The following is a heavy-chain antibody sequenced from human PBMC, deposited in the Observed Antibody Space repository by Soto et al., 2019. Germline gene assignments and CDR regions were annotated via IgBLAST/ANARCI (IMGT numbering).Heavy chain of an antibody. CDR1: GYTFTGYY. CDR2: INPNSGGT. V-gene: IGHV1-2*04. D-gene: IGHD4-17*01. Sequence: ASVKVSCKASGYTFTGYYMHWVRQAPGQGLEWMGWINPNSGGTNYAQKFQGWVTMTRDTSISTAYMELSRLRSDDTAVYYCARDGDYGEPKPRNNYYYGMDVWGQGTTVTVSS. CDR3: ARDGDYGEPKPRNNYYYGMDV. J-gene: IGHJ6*02.